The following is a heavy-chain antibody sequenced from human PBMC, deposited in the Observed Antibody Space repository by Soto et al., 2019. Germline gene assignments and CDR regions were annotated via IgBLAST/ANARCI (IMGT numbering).Heavy chain of an antibody. Sequence: RGSLRLSCAASGFTFSSYSVNWVRQAPGKGLEWVSYISSGSKTIYYADSVKGRFTVSRDNAKNSQYRRMNRQSDQATTIYYCARLDILCSRSFDNWGQGTVVTVSS. V-gene: IGHV3-48*02. CDR2: ISSGSKTI. J-gene: IGHJ4*02. CDR1: GFTFSSYS. CDR3: ARLDILCSRSFDN. D-gene: IGHD3-9*01.